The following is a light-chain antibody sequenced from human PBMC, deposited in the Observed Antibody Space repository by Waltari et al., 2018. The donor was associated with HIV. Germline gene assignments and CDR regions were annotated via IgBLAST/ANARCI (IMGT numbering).Light chain of an antibody. Sequence: QSALTQPASVSGSPGQSITISCSGTSSDISTYNFVSWYQKHPDKATKLLIYDVDTRPSGVPRRFSGSKSGDTASLTISAIQADDEADYFCSSYTTTNTVVFGGGTKVSVL. CDR2: DVD. V-gene: IGLV2-14*03. J-gene: IGLJ2*01. CDR3: SSYTTTNTVV. CDR1: SSDISTYNF.